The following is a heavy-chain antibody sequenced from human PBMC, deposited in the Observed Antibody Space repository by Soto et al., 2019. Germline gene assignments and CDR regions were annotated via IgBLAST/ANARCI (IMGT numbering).Heavy chain of an antibody. D-gene: IGHD3-16*01. J-gene: IGHJ6*02. CDR2: IPGTGGGK. V-gene: IGHV3-23*01. CDR3: ARDVLGELPIYYYYYGMDV. CDR1: GFPFGAYA. Sequence: GGSLRLSCTASGFPFGAYAMSWVRQAPGTGLEWVSAIPGTGGGKYYADSVKGRFTISRDNSKNMLYLQMNSLRAEDTAVYYCARDVLGELPIYYYYYGMDVWGQGATVTVSS.